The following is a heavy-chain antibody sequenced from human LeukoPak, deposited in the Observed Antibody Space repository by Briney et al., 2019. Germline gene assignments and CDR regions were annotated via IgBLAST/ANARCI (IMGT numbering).Heavy chain of an antibody. J-gene: IGHJ4*02. Sequence: PGGSLRLCCAASGFIVSSNYMSWVRQAPGKGLEWVSVIYSGGSTYYAASVKGRFTISRDNSTNTPYRHMNSLRGEDTAVYYFAPIAIRSAYWGQGTLVTVSS. CDR3: APIAIRSAY. D-gene: IGHD3-9*01. CDR2: IYSGGST. CDR1: GFIVSSNY. V-gene: IGHV3-66*01.